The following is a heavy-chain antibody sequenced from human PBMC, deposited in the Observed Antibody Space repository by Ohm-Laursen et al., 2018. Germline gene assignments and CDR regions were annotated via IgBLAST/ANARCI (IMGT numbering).Heavy chain of an antibody. Sequence: ASVKVSCKASGYTFTDYYMHWVRQAPGQGLEWMGWINPNSGGTNYAQKFQGRVTMTRDTSISTAYMELSRLRSDDTAVYYCATDVGIQLWPEVDYWGQGTLVTVSS. D-gene: IGHD5-18*01. J-gene: IGHJ4*02. V-gene: IGHV1-2*02. CDR3: ATDVGIQLWPEVDY. CDR2: INPNSGGT. CDR1: GYTFTDYY.